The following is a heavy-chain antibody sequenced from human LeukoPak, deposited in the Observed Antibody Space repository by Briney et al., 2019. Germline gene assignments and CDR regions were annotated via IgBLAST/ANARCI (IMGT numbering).Heavy chain of an antibody. CDR3: AKGYKYGHY. J-gene: IGHJ4*02. CDR2: ISGSGVTI. V-gene: IGHV3-11*01. CDR1: GFTFSDFY. Sequence: KSGGSLRLSCAASGFTFSDFYMSWIRQAPGKGLEWISYISGSGVTIYYADSVKGRFTISRDNAKNILYLQMNGLRAEDTAVYYCAKGYKYGHYWGQGSLVTVSS. D-gene: IGHD5-24*01.